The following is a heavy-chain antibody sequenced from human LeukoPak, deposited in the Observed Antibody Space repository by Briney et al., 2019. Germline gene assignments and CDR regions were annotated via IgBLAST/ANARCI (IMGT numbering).Heavy chain of an antibody. J-gene: IGHJ3*02. CDR2: IYYSGST. CDR3: ARGYCSGGSCYYAFDI. D-gene: IGHD2-15*01. V-gene: IGHV4-39*07. Sequence: SETLSLTCTVSGGSISSSSYYWGWIRQPPGKGLEWIGSIYYSGSTYYNPSLKSRVTISVDTSKNQFSLMLSSVTAADTAVYYCARGYCSGGSCYYAFDIWGQGTMVTVSS. CDR1: GGSISSSSYY.